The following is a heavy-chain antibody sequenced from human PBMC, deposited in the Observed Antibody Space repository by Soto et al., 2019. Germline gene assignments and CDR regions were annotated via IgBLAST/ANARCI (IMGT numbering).Heavy chain of an antibody. Sequence: GGSLRLSCTASGFTFGDYAMSWFRQAPGKGLEWVGFIRSKAYGGTTEYAASVKGRFTISRDDSKSIAYLQMNSLKTEDTAVYYCTRDPCGYSYGYGSCDYGMDVWGQGTTVTVSS. D-gene: IGHD5-18*01. V-gene: IGHV3-49*03. CDR1: GFTFGDYA. CDR3: TRDPCGYSYGYGSCDYGMDV. CDR2: IRSKAYGGTT. J-gene: IGHJ6*02.